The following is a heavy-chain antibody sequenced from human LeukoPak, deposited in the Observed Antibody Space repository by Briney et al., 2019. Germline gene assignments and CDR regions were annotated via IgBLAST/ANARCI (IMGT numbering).Heavy chain of an antibody. CDR2: ISYDGSNK. Sequence: GGSLRLSCAASGFTFSSYAMHWVRQAPGKGLEWVAVISYDGSNKYYADSVKGRSTISRDNSKNTLYLQMNSLRAEDTAVYYCARAGDTMMRPDYWGQGTLVTVSS. D-gene: IGHD3-22*01. J-gene: IGHJ4*02. CDR3: ARAGDTMMRPDY. CDR1: GFTFSSYA. V-gene: IGHV3-30*04.